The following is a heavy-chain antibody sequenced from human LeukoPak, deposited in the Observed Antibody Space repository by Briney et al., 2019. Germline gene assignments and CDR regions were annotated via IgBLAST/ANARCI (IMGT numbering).Heavy chain of an antibody. J-gene: IGHJ3*02. CDR1: GYTFTGYY. V-gene: IGHV1-2*02. CDR2: INPNSGGT. Sequence: ASVKVSCKASGYTFTGYYMHWVRQAPGQGLEWMGWINPNSGGTNYAQKFQGRVTMTRDTSISTIYMEPSRLRSDDTAVYYCARVGAGLNDAFDIWAKGQWSPSLQ. D-gene: IGHD1-26*01. CDR3: ARVGAGLNDAFDI.